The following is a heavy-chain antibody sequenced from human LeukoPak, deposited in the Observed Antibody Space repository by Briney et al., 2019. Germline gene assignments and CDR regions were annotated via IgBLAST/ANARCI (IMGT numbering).Heavy chain of an antibody. D-gene: IGHD1-14*01. CDR3: ARGGGPRRAHHSGYFDY. Sequence: PSETLSLTCTVSGGSISSRSYYWAWIRQPPGKGLEWIGYIYYSGSTYYNPSLKSRVTISVDTSKNQFSLKLSSVTAADTAVYYCARGGGPRRAHHSGYFDYWGQGTLVTVSS. J-gene: IGHJ4*02. V-gene: IGHV4-30-4*08. CDR1: GGSISSRSYY. CDR2: IYYSGST.